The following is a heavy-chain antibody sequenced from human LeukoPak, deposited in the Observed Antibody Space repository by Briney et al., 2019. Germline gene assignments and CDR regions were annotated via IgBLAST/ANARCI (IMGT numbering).Heavy chain of an antibody. Sequence: GGSLRLSCAASGFTFSSYSMTWVRQAPGKGLEWVSSISSSSSYIYYADSVKGRFTISRDDAKNSLYLQMNSLRAEDTAVYYCARDRLAYCGGDCYPSDYWGQGTLVTVSS. V-gene: IGHV3-21*01. CDR2: ISSSSSYI. CDR3: ARDRLAYCGGDCYPSDY. CDR1: GFTFSSYS. D-gene: IGHD2-21*02. J-gene: IGHJ4*02.